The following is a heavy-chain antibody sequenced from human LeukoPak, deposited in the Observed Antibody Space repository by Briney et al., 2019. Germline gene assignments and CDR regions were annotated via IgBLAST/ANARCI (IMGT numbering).Heavy chain of an antibody. V-gene: IGHV1-3*01. CDR2: INAGNGNT. J-gene: IGHJ3*02. CDR1: GDTFTSYA. D-gene: IGHD2-21*02. Sequence: EASVKVSCKASGDTFTSYAMHWVRQAPGQRLEWMVWINAGNGNTKYSQKFQGRVTITRDTSASTAYMELSSLRSEDTAVYYCARWGYPYCGGDCYSSADAFDIWGQGTMVTVSS. CDR3: ARWGYPYCGGDCYSSADAFDI.